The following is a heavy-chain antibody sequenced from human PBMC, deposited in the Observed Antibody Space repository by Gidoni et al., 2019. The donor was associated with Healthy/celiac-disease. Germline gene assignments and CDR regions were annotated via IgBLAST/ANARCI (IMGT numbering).Heavy chain of an antibody. V-gene: IGHV3-43*01. Sequence: EVQLVDSGGVVVQPGESLRLSCAASRFTFYDYTMHWVRQAPGKGLESVSLLSWDGGSTYYADSVKGRFTISRDNSKNSLYLQMNSLRTEDTALYYCAKDGGYDVYYYYGMDVWGQGTTITVSS. CDR2: LSWDGGST. D-gene: IGHD5-12*01. CDR1: RFTFYDYT. CDR3: AKDGGYDVYYYYGMDV. J-gene: IGHJ6*02.